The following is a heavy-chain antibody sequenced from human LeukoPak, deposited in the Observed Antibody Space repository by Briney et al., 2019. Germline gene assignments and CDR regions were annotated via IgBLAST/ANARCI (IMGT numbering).Heavy chain of an antibody. CDR2: ISGSGGST. V-gene: IGHV3-23*01. CDR3: AKPNDFWSGYYKY. D-gene: IGHD3-3*01. CDR1: GFTFSSYG. Sequence: GGSLRLSCAASGFTFSSYGMHWVRQAPGKGLEWVSAISGSGGSTYYADSVKGRFTISRDNSKNTLYLQMNSLRAEDTAVYYCAKPNDFWSGYYKYWGQGTLVTVSS. J-gene: IGHJ4*02.